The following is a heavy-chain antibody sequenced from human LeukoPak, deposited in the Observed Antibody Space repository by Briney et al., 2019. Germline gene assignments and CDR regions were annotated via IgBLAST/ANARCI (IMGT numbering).Heavy chain of an antibody. V-gene: IGHV3-23*01. J-gene: IGHJ4*02. CDR2: ISGSGGST. Sequence: GGSLRLSCAASGFTFSSYAMSWVRQAPGKGLEWVSAISGSGGSTYYADSVKGRFTISRDNSKNTLYLQMNSLRAEDTAVYYRATPLHYDILTYFDYWGQGTLVTVSS. D-gene: IGHD3-9*01. CDR1: GFTFSSYA. CDR3: ATPLHYDILTYFDY.